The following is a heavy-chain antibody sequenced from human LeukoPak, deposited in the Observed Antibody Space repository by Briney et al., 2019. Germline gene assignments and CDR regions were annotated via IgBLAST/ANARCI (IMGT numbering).Heavy chain of an antibody. J-gene: IGHJ6*03. CDR2: IIPIFGTA. D-gene: IGHD6-19*01. CDR1: GGTFSSYA. V-gene: IGHV1-69*13. Sequence: SVKVSCQASGGTFSSYAISWVRQAPGQGLEWMGGIIPIFGTANYAQKFQGRLTITADESTSTAYMELSSLRSEDTAVYYCASQESSGWKYYYYYMDVWGKGTTVTISS. CDR3: ASQESSGWKYYYYYMDV.